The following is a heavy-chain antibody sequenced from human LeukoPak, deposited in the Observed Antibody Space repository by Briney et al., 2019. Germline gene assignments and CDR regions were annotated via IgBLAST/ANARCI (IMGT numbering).Heavy chain of an antibody. CDR2: LYYSGST. Sequence: PSETLSLTCSVSGGSINSYYWAWIRQPPGKGLEWIGSLYYSGSTKYNPFLKSRVTILVDVYKTQFSLKLSSVTAADTAMYYCARAFDTSNANYWYFDIWGRGTPVTVSS. CDR1: GGSINSYY. CDR3: ARAFDTSNANYWYFDI. V-gene: IGHV4-59*01. J-gene: IGHJ2*01. D-gene: IGHD2-8*01.